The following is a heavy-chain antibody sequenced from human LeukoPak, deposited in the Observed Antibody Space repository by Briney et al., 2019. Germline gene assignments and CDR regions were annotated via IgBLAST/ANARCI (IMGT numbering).Heavy chain of an antibody. CDR1: GFAVRDHY. J-gene: IGHJ6*02. V-gene: IGHV3-53*01. CDR2: FYTAGAVM. D-gene: IGHD4-17*01. Sequence: GGSLRLSCEASGFAVRDHYMTWVRQAPGKGLEWVAVFYTAGAVMHYADSVRGRFTISSDNSKNTLHLQMNSLRADDTAVYYCARDHSPYATDVWGQGTTVIVSS. CDR3: ARDHSPYATDV.